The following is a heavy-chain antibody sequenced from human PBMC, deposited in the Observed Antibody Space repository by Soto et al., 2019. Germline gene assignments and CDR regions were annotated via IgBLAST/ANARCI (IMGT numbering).Heavy chain of an antibody. CDR1: GASVSSGSYQ. D-gene: IGHD3-3*01. Sequence: SETLSLTCAVSGASVSSGSYQWSWIRQSPGKGLEWIGFISFTGGTNSNPSLKSRVTFSVDASKNHFSLKLTSVTAADTALYFCARLQFYDFWSGSDPLDVWGQGTTVTVSS. V-gene: IGHV4-61*01. CDR2: ISFTGGT. CDR3: ARLQFYDFWSGSDPLDV. J-gene: IGHJ6*02.